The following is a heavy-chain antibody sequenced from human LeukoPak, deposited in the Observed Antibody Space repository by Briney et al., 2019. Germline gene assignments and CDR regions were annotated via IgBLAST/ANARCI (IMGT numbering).Heavy chain of an antibody. V-gene: IGHV4-30-2*01. CDR2: IYRSGST. D-gene: IGHD3-22*01. CDR3: ARAQEGYYYDSSGRRGAFDI. J-gene: IGHJ3*02. CDR1: GGSISSGGYS. Sequence: SQTLSLTCAVSGGSISSGGYSGSWIRQPPRKGLEWIGYIYRSGSTYYNPSLKSRVTISVDRSKNQFSLKLSSVTAADTAVYSCARAQEGYYYDSSGRRGAFDIWGQGTMVTVSS.